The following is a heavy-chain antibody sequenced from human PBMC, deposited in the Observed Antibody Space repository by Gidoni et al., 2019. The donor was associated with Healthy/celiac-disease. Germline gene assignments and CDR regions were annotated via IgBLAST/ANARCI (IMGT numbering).Heavy chain of an antibody. CDR3: ARGFARGSRIWFDH. Sequence: HVQLQESGPGLVMPSGTLSLTCPVPGASISSSHWWSWVRQPPGKGLEWMGESYHSGSTNYNPSRKSRVTITEEKSKNQFALKLSAVTAADTAVYYCARGFARGSRIWFDHWGQGTLVTVSS. CDR2: SYHSGST. D-gene: IGHD3-16*01. CDR1: GASISSSHW. V-gene: IGHV4-4*02. J-gene: IGHJ5*02.